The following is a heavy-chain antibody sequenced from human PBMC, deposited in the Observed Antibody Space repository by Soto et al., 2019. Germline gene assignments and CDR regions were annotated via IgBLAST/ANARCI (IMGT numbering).Heavy chain of an antibody. CDR3: ERESEDLTSNFDY. Sequence: GGSLRLSCAASGFTFTRSSMNWVRQAPGKGLEWVSSISSTTNYIYYADSMKGRFTVSRDNAKNSVYLEMNSLSAEDTAVYYCERESEDLTSNFDYWGQGTLVNVSS. J-gene: IGHJ4*02. CDR2: ISSTTNYI. CDR1: GFTFTRSS. V-gene: IGHV3-21*01.